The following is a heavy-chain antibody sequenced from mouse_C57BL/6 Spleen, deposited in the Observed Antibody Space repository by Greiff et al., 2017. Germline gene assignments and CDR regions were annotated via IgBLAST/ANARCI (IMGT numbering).Heavy chain of an antibody. CDR3: ARYYYGRSYDYAMDD. V-gene: IGHV1-81*01. CDR1: GYTFTSYG. D-gene: IGHD1-1*01. J-gene: IGHJ4*01. CDR2: IYPRSGNT. Sequence: QVQLQQSGAELARPGASVKLSCKASGYTFTSYGISWVKQRTGQGLEWIGEIYPRSGNTYYNEKFKGKATLTADKSSSTAYMELRSLTSEDSAVYFCARYYYGRSYDYAMDDWGQGTSVTVSS.